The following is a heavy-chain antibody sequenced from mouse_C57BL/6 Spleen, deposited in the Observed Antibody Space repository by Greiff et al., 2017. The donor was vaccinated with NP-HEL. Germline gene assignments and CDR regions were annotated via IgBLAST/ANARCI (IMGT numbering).Heavy chain of an antibody. CDR3: ARAAYYYGSSYRYFDV. Sequence: QVQLQQPGAELVKPGASVKMSCKASGYTFTSYWITWVKQRPGQGLEWIGDIYPGSGSTNYNEKFKSKATLTVDTSSSTAYMQLSSLTSEDAAVYDCARAAYYYGSSYRYFDVWGTGTTVTVSS. J-gene: IGHJ1*03. CDR2: IYPGSGST. D-gene: IGHD1-1*01. CDR1: GYTFTSYW. V-gene: IGHV1-55*01.